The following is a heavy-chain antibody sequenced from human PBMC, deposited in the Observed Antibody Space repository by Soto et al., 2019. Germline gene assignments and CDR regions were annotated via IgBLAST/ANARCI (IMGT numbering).Heavy chain of an antibody. CDR2: ISGSGGST. J-gene: IGHJ6*03. CDR3: AKAGWLLWFGELLPDYYMDV. CDR1: GFTFSSYA. V-gene: IGHV3-23*01. Sequence: GSLRLSCAASGFTFSSYAMSWVRQAPGKGLEWVSAISGSGGSTYYADSVKGRFTISRDNSKNTLYLQMNSLRAEDTAVYYCAKAGWLLWFGELLPDYYMDVWGKGTTVTVSS. D-gene: IGHD3-10*01.